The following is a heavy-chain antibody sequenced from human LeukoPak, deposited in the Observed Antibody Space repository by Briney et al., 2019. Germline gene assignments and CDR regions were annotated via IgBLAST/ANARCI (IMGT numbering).Heavy chain of an antibody. Sequence: SETLSLTCAVYGGSFSGYYWSWIRQPPGKGLEWIGEINHSGSTNYNPSLKSRVTISVDTSKNQFSLKLSSVTAADTAVYYCASFTGYSSSWSYPPIDAFDVWGQGTMVTVSS. CDR1: GGSFSGYY. D-gene: IGHD6-13*01. V-gene: IGHV4-34*01. J-gene: IGHJ3*01. CDR3: ASFTGYSSSWSYPPIDAFDV. CDR2: INHSGST.